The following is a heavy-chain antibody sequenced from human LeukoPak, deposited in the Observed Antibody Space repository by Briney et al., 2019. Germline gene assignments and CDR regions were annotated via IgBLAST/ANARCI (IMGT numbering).Heavy chain of an antibody. CDR2: ISRSSSTI. V-gene: IGHV3-48*04. CDR1: GFTFSNYS. Sequence: GGSLRLSCAASGFTFSNYSMNWVRQAPGRGLEWVSYISRSSSTIYYADSVKGRFTISRDNAKNSLYLQMNSLRAEDTAVYYCAELGITMIGGVWGKGTTVTISS. CDR3: AELGITMIGGV. D-gene: IGHD3-10*02. J-gene: IGHJ6*04.